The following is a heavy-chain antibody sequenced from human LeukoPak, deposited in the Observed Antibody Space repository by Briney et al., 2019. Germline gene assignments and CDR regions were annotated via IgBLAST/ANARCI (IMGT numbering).Heavy chain of an antibody. CDR2: ISRSGGST. V-gene: IGHV3-21*01. CDR1: GFTFSSYA. CDR3: ARGQRYYYDSSKDY. D-gene: IGHD3-22*01. J-gene: IGHJ4*02. Sequence: GSLRLSCAASGFTFSSYAMTWVRQAPGKGLEWVSSISRSGGSTYYADSVKGRFTISRDNAKNSLYLQMNSLRAEDTAAYYCARGQRYYYDSSKDYWGQGTLVTVSS.